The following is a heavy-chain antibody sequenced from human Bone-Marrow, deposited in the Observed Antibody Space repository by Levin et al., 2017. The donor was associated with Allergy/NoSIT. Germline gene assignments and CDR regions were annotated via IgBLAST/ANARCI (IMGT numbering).Heavy chain of an antibody. V-gene: IGHV1-2*02. CDR2: INPNTGGT. CDR3: ATPQRDGYNYYQYFDY. D-gene: IGHD5-24*01. J-gene: IGHJ4*02. CDR1: GYTFTGYY. Sequence: ASVKVSCKASGYTFTGYYMNWVRQAPGQGLEWMGWINPNTGGTNYAQKFQGRVTMTRDTSLNTAYMELSGLRSDDTAVYYCATPQRDGYNYYQYFDYWGQGTLVTVSS.